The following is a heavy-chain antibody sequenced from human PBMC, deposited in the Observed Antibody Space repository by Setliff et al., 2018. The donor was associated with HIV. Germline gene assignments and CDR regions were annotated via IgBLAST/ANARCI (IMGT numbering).Heavy chain of an antibody. CDR2: ISWNSGSI. CDR3: ARSSLGTSTHFDY. D-gene: IGHD7-27*01. V-gene: IGHV3-9*01. J-gene: IGHJ4*03. CDR1: GFAFSSYS. Sequence: PGGSLRLSCAASGFAFSSYSMNWVRQAPGKGLEWVSGISWNSGSIGYADSAKGRLTISRDNAKNSLYLQMNSLRPEDTASYYCARSSLGTSTHFDYWGQGTLVTV.